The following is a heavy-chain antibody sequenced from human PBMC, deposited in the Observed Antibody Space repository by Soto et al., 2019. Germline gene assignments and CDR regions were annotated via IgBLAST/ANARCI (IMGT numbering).Heavy chain of an antibody. Sequence: EVQLLESGGNLAQPGESLRLSCAASGFIFSSYAMSWVRQAPGKGLEWVSHISSDANTYYADSVRGRFTIYRDNSSNTLYLQMNSLRADDTAVYFCAKNYKHPAYDTGLLAAFDVWGQGTMVTVSS. CDR2: ISSDANT. D-gene: IGHD2-21*01. CDR1: GFIFSSYA. V-gene: IGHV3-23*01. CDR3: AKNYKHPAYDTGLLAAFDV. J-gene: IGHJ3*01.